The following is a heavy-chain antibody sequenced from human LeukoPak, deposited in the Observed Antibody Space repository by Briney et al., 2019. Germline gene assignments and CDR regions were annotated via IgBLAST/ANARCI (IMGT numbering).Heavy chain of an antibody. Sequence: ASVKVSCKASGYTFTGYYMHWVRQAPGQGLEWMGWINPNSGGTNYAQKFQGRVTMTRDTSISTAYMELSRLRSDDTAVYYCARGFSSGGSGSYPRDYWGQGTLVTVSS. V-gene: IGHV1-2*02. CDR1: GYTFTGYY. CDR3: ARGFSSGGSGSYPRDY. CDR2: INPNSGGT. D-gene: IGHD3-10*01. J-gene: IGHJ4*02.